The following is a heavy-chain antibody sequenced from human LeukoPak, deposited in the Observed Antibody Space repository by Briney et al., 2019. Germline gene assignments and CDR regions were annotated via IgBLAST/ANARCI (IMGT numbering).Heavy chain of an antibody. CDR3: ASPASRGVIWSRVYDY. D-gene: IGHD3-10*01. Sequence: TGGSLRLSCAASGFTFSDYYMSWIRRPPGKGLEWIGEINHSGSTNYNPSLKSRVTISVDTSKNQFSLKLSSVTAADTAVYYCASPASRGVIWSRVYDYWGQGTLVTVSS. V-gene: IGHV4-34*01. CDR1: GFTFSDYY. CDR2: INHSGST. J-gene: IGHJ4*02.